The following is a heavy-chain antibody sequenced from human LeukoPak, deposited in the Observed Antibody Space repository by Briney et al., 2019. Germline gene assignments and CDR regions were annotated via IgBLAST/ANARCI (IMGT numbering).Heavy chain of an antibody. V-gene: IGHV1-24*01. CDR2: FDPEDGET. CDR1: GYTLTELS. Sequence: ASVKVSCKVSGYTLTELSMHWVRQAPGKGLEWMGGFDPEDGETIYAQKFQGRVTMTEDTSTDTAYMELSSLRSEDTAVYYCATATGIAVAYNWFDPWGQGTLVTVSS. D-gene: IGHD6-19*01. J-gene: IGHJ5*02. CDR3: ATATGIAVAYNWFDP.